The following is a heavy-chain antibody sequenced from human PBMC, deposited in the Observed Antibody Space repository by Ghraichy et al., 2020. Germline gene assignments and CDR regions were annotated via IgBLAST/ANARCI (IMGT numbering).Heavy chain of an antibody. CDR1: GYTFTSYG. V-gene: IGHV1-18*01. J-gene: IGHJ3*02. D-gene: IGHD5-18*01. CDR2: ISAYNGNT. Sequence: ASVKVSCKASGYTFTSYGISWVRQAPGQGLEWMGWISAYNGNTNYAQKLQGRVTMTTDTSTSTAYMELRSLRSDDTAVYYCARDRGRYSYGSQFVFDIWGQGTMVTVSS. CDR3: ARDRGRYSYGSQFVFDI.